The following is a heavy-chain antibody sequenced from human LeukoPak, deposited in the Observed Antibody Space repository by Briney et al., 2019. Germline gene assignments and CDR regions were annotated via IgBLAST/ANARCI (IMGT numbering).Heavy chain of an antibody. V-gene: IGHV4-4*07. Sequence: SETLSLTCTVSGDSISNYYWTWIRQSAGKGLQWIGRINTSGNTNYYPYLKRRVTMSLATSKTQFSLHLSSVTAADTAAYYCARERLGFRVDVWGNGTTVTVSS. CDR3: ARERLGFRVDV. J-gene: IGHJ6*04. CDR2: INTSGNT. D-gene: IGHD3-10*01. CDR1: GDSISNYY.